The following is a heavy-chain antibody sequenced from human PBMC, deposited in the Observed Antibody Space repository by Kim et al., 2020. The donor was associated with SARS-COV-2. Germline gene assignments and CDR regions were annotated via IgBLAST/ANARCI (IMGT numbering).Heavy chain of an antibody. D-gene: IGHD3-10*01. Sequence: GGSLRLSCAASGFTFSSYGMHWVRQAPGKGLEWVAVISYDGSNKYYADSVKGRFTISRDNSKNTLYLQMNSLRAEDTAVYYCAKDRHPYYYGSGSYYNEEGDWFDPWGQGTLVTVSS. CDR2: ISYDGSNK. CDR3: AKDRHPYYYGSGSYYNEEGDWFDP. J-gene: IGHJ5*02. CDR1: GFTFSSYG. V-gene: IGHV3-30*18.